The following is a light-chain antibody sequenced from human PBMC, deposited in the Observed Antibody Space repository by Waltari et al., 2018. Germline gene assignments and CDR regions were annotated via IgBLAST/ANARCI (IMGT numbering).Light chain of an antibody. V-gene: IGKV2-30*01. CDR2: QVS. Sequence: DIVMTQSPLSLPITPGQPASISCRSSQSLVNSNGDAYLSWYQQKPGQPPRLLIYQVSKRHSGVPDRFSGSGTGTDFTLKISRVEAEDVGVYYCGQGVHLFTFGPGTKLDIK. CDR3: GQGVHLFT. J-gene: IGKJ3*01. CDR1: QSLVNSNGDAY.